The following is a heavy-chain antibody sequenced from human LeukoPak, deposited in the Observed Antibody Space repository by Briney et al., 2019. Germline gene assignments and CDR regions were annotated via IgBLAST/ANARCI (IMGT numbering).Heavy chain of an antibody. CDR2: IKEDGSEK. CDR3: ARDRYSSK. Sequence: GSLRLSCVASGFTLSSYWMTWVRQAPGKGLEWVANIKEDGSEKYYVDSVKGRFSISRDNAKNSLFLQMNSPRAEDTAVYYCARDRYSSKWGQGTLVTVSS. D-gene: IGHD6-19*01. CDR1: GFTLSSYW. V-gene: IGHV3-7*01. J-gene: IGHJ1*01.